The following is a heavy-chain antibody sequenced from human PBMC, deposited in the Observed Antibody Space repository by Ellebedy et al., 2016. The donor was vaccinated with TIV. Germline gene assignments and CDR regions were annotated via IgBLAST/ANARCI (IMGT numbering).Heavy chain of an antibody. V-gene: IGHV1-69*13. CDR2: IIPIFGTA. Sequence: ASVKVSCKASGGTFSSYAISWVRQAPGQGLEWMGGIIPIFGTANYAQKFQGRVTITADESTSTAYMELSSLRSEDTAVYYCAREWVGSGSPWSYWGQGTLVTVSS. CDR3: AREWVGSGSPWSY. D-gene: IGHD3-10*01. J-gene: IGHJ4*02. CDR1: GGTFSSYA.